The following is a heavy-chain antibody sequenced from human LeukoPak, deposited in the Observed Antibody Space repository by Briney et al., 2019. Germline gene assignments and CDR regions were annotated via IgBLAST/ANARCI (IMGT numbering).Heavy chain of an antibody. CDR3: ARDTANYYDSSGYYPNYYYYYMDV. D-gene: IGHD3-22*01. Sequence: PSETLSLTCTVSGGSISSGSYYWSWIRQPAGKGLEWIGRIYTSGSTNYNPSLKSRVTISVDTSKNQFSLRLSSVTAADTAVYYCARDTANYYDSSGYYPNYYYYYMDVWGKGTTVTVSS. CDR1: GGSISSGSYY. CDR2: IYTSGST. V-gene: IGHV4-61*02. J-gene: IGHJ6*03.